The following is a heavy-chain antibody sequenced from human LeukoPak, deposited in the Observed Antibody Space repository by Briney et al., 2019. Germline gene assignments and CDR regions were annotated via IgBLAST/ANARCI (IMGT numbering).Heavy chain of an antibody. V-gene: IGHV4-59*01. CDR3: ARVRDPGRWLHRDY. J-gene: IGHJ4*02. CDR2: IYYSGST. D-gene: IGHD5-24*01. Sequence: SETLSLTCTVSGGPISSYYWSWIRQPPGKGLEWIGYIYYSGSTNYNPSLKSRVTISVDTSKNQFSLKLSSVTAADTAVYYCARVRDPGRWLHRDYWGQGTLVTVSS. CDR1: GGPISSYY.